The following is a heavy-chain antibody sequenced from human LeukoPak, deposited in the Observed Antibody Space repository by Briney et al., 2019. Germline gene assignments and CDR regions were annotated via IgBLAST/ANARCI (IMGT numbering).Heavy chain of an antibody. CDR2: IYYSGST. J-gene: IGHJ6*02. Sequence: SETLSLTCTVSGGSISSYYWSWIRQPPGKGLEWIGYIYYSGSTNYNPSLQSRVTISVDTSRNQFSLKLSSVTAADTAVYYCARLGQYYYYGMDVWGQGTTVTVSS. CDR3: ARLGQYYYYGMDV. CDR1: GGSISSYY. V-gene: IGHV4-59*12.